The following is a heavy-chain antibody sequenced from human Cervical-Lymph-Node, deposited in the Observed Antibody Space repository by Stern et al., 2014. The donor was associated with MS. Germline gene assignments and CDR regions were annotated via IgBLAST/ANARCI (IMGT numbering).Heavy chain of an antibody. D-gene: IGHD2-15*01. CDR1: GFSLSTSGVA. CDR2: NFWDDSK. CDR3: ARRQRYCSGGTCLYYFDY. Sequence: QITLKESGPTLVKPTQTLTLTCTFSGFSLSTSGVAVAWIRQPPGMALEWLALNFWDDSKRYSPSLTSRLTVTKDTSKNQVVLTMTNVFPVDTGTYFCARRQRYCSGGTCLYYFDYWGQGTPVTVSS. J-gene: IGHJ4*02. V-gene: IGHV2-5*02.